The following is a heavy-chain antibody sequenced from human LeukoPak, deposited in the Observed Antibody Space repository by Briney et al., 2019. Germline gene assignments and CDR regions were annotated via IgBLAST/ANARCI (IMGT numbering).Heavy chain of an antibody. CDR3: ARGGYSYGLSYWYFDL. CDR1: GFTFSSYA. D-gene: IGHD5-18*01. CDR2: ISGSGGST. Sequence: GGSLRLSCAASGFTFSSYAMSWVRQAPGKGLEWVSAISGSGGSTYYADSVKGRFTISRDNAKNSLYLQMNSLRAEDTAVYYCARGGYSYGLSYWYFDLWGRGTLVTVSS. V-gene: IGHV3-23*01. J-gene: IGHJ2*01.